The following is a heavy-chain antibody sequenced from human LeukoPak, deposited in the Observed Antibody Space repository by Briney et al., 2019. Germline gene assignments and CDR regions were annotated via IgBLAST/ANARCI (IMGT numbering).Heavy chain of an antibody. CDR3: ARDQLLERGYSYERSPRQAFDI. V-gene: IGHV4-61*08. D-gene: IGHD5-18*01. Sequence: SETLSLTRTVSGGSISSGGYYWNWIRQYPGKGLEWIGYIYYTGTTYYNPSLKSRVTISVDTSKNQFSLKLSSVTAADTAVYYCARDQLLERGYSYERSPRQAFDIWGQGTMVTVSS. J-gene: IGHJ3*02. CDR1: GGSISSGGYY. CDR2: IYYTGTT.